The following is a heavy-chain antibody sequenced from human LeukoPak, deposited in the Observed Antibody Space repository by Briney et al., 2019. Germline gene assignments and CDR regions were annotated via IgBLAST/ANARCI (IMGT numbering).Heavy chain of an antibody. J-gene: IGHJ4*02. Sequence: SETLSLTCTVSGGSISSYYWSWIRQPAGKGLEWIGYIYYSGSTNYNPSLKSRVTISVDTSKNQFSLKLSSVTAADTAVYYCARQYCSSTSCPFDYWGQGTLVTVSS. V-gene: IGHV4-59*08. CDR1: GGSISSYY. CDR2: IYYSGST. CDR3: ARQYCSSTSCPFDY. D-gene: IGHD2-2*01.